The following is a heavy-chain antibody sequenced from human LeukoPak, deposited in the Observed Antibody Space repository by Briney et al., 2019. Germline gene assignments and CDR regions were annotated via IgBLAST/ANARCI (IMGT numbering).Heavy chain of an antibody. D-gene: IGHD6-19*01. J-gene: IGHJ5*02. CDR2: IYYSGST. CDR1: GGSISSYY. CDR3: ARAVAGTQGQNWFDP. Sequence: SETLSLTCTVSGGSISSYYWSWIRQPPGKGLEWIGYIYYSGSTNYNPSLKSRVTISVDTSKNQFSLKLSSVTAADTAVYYCARAVAGTQGQNWFDPWGQGTLVTVSS. V-gene: IGHV4-59*01.